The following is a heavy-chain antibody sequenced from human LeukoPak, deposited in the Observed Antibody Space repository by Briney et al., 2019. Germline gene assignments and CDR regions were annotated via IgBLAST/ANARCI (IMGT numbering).Heavy chain of an antibody. CDR2: IYPGDSDT. Sequence: GESLKISCNGSGYXFTSYWIGWVRQMPGKGLEWMGIIYPGDSDTRYSPSLQGQVTMSADKSISTAYLQWSSLKASDTAMYYYARHRVTTGLSEAFGIWGQGTMVTVSS. J-gene: IGHJ3*02. CDR1: GYXFTSYW. D-gene: IGHD4-17*01. CDR3: ARHRVTTGLSEAFGI. V-gene: IGHV5-51*01.